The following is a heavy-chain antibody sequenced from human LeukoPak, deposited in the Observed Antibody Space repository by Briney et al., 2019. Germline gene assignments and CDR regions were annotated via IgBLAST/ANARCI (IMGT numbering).Heavy chain of an antibody. D-gene: IGHD3-22*01. CDR2: IYHSGST. CDR1: GFTFSSYW. Sequence: GSLRLSCAASGFTFSSYWMHWVRQPPGKGLEWIGEIYHSGSTNYNPSLKSRVTISVDKSKNQFSLKLSSVTAADTAVYYCARVAEGYYYDSSGHHDAFDIWGQGTMVTVSS. CDR3: ARVAEGYYYDSSGHHDAFDI. V-gene: IGHV4-4*02. J-gene: IGHJ3*02.